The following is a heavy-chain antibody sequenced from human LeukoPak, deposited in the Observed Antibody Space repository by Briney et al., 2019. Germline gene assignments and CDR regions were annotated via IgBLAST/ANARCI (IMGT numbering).Heavy chain of an antibody. V-gene: IGHV3-21*01. Sequence: GGSLRLSCAASGFTFSTYSMNWVRQAPGKGLEWVSSISSSSTYIYYADSVKGRFTISRDNAKNSLYLQMNSLRAEDTAVYYCARVRGSYWYEDYWGQGTLVTVSS. D-gene: IGHD6-13*01. CDR2: ISSSSTYI. J-gene: IGHJ4*02. CDR3: ARVRGSYWYEDY. CDR1: GFTFSTYS.